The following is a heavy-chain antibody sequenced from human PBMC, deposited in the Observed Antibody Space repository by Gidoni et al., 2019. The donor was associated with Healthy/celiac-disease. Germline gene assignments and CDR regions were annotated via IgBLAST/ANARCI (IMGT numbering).Heavy chain of an antibody. CDR2: IYYGGST. J-gene: IGHJ4*02. Sequence: QLQLQESGPGLVKPSETLSLTCTVSGGSISSSSYYWGWIRQPPGKGLEWIGSIYYGGSTYYNPSLKSRVTISVDTSKNQFSLKLSSVTAADTAVYYCARYSSGWYGYYFDYWGQGTLVTVSS. D-gene: IGHD6-19*01. V-gene: IGHV4-39*01. CDR1: GGSISSSSYY. CDR3: ARYSSGWYGYYFDY.